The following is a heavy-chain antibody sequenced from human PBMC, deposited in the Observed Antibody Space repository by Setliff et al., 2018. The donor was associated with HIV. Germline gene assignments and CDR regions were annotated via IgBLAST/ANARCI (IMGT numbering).Heavy chain of an antibody. CDR3: ARGGRSTVATWAWFDP. D-gene: IGHD4-4*01. CDR2: IDYNEIT. V-gene: IGHV4-39*01. CDR1: GDSVSRSNYY. J-gene: IGHJ5*02. Sequence: PSETLSLTCTVSGDSVSRSNYYWARIRQPPGKGLEWIGSIDYNEITYYNPSLKSRVTLSVDTPKNQFSLYLSSVTAADTAAYYCARGGRSTVATWAWFDPWGQGTLVTVSS.